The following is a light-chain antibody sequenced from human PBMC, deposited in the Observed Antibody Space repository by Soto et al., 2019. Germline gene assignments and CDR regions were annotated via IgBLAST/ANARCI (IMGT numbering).Light chain of an antibody. CDR2: GNT. CDR3: QSYDSSLSAVV. V-gene: IGLV1-40*01. Sequence: QSVLTQPPSVSGAPGQRVTISCTGSSSNFGAGYDVHWYQQLPGTAPKLLIYGNTNRPSGVPDRFSGSKSGTSASLAITGLQAEDEADYYCQSYDSSLSAVVLGGGTKLTVL. J-gene: IGLJ2*01. CDR1: SSNFGAGYD.